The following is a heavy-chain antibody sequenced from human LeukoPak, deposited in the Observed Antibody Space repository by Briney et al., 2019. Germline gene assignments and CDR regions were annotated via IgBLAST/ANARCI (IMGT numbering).Heavy chain of an antibody. CDR3: ARHPIVATMFVDY. CDR1: GASISSGGYY. D-gene: IGHD5-12*01. Sequence: TSETLSLTCTVSGASISSGGYYWSWIRQPPGKGLEWIGYIYYSGSTNYNPSLKSRVTISVDTSKNQFSLKLGSVTAADTAVYYCARHPIVATMFVDYWGQGTLVTVSS. J-gene: IGHJ4*02. CDR2: IYYSGST. V-gene: IGHV4-61*08.